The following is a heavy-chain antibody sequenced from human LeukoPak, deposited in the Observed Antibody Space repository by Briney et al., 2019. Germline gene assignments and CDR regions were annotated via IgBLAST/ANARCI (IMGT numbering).Heavy chain of an antibody. D-gene: IGHD6-19*01. CDR3: ARSPPSGWFNWFDP. V-gene: IGHV4-59*01. CDR2: IYYSGST. J-gene: IGHJ5*02. CDR1: GGSISSYY. Sequence: SETLSLTCTVSGGSISSYYWSWIRQPPGKGLEWIGYIYYSGSTNYNPSLKSRVTISVDTSKNQFSLKQSSVTAADTAVYYCARSPPSGWFNWFDPWGQGTLVTVSS.